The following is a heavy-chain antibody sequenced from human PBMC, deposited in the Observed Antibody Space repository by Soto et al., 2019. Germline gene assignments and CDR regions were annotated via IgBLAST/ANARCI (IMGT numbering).Heavy chain of an antibody. V-gene: IGHV6-1*01. CDR3: VRLIGNSWLDF. D-gene: IGHD3-22*01. CDR1: GDSVSSSSVT. J-gene: IGHJ2*01. CDR2: TYYRSKWYN. Sequence: PSQTLSLTCAISGDSVSSSSVTWNWIRQSPSRGLEWLGRTYYRSKWYNDYAESVKSRITINPDTSKNQFSLHLNSLTPEDTAVYYCVRLIGNSWLDFWGRGTLVTVSS.